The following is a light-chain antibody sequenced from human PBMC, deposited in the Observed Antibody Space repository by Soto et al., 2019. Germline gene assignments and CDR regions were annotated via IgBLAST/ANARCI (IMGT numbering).Light chain of an antibody. V-gene: IGKV2-24*01. J-gene: IGKJ2*01. CDR1: QSLVHSDGNTY. CDR3: MQATQYRPYT. Sequence: DIVLTQSPLSSPDTLGQPASISCRSSQSLVHSDGNTYLRWFHQRPGQPPRLLIDKVSNRFSGVPDRFSGSGAGTDFTLKISRVEAEDVGIYFCMQATQYRPYTFGQGTKLEIK. CDR2: KVS.